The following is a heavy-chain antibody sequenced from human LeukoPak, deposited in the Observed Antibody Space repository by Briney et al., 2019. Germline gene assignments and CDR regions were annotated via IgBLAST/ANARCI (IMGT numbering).Heavy chain of an antibody. CDR1: GFAFSSYW. Sequence: GGSLRLSCAASGFAFSSYWMSWVRQAPGKGLEWVANIRQDGSERYYVDSVMGRFTISRDDAKNSLYLQMDSLRAEDTAVYYCARGAQWLAGRFDYWGQGTLVTVSS. V-gene: IGHV3-7*03. CDR3: ARGAQWLAGRFDY. CDR2: IRQDGSER. D-gene: IGHD6-19*01. J-gene: IGHJ4*02.